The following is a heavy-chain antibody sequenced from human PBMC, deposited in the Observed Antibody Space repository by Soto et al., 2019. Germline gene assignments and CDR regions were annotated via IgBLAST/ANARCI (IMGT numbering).Heavy chain of an antibody. CDR3: ARLRQSVGYIFYYKDG. D-gene: IGHD6-25*01. CDR2: ISAYNGDT. J-gene: IGHJ6*03. V-gene: IGHV1-18*01. Sequence: QVQLLQSGAEVKKPGASVKVSCKASGYTFTNYGITWVRQAHGQGLEWMGWISAYNGDTHYTQRLQIRVTMTTDTSTSTAYTELRGLRSDDTAVYYCARLRQSVGYIFYYKDGWGNGTT. CDR1: GYTFTNYG.